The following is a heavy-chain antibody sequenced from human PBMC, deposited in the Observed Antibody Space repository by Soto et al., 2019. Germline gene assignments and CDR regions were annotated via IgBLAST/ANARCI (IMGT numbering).Heavy chain of an antibody. CDR2: IYYTGST. D-gene: IGHD1-7*01. CDR1: GGSITSNF. Sequence: SETLSLTCTVSGGSITSNFWSWIRQPPGKGLEWIGYIYYTGSTNYNPSLKSRVTISVDTSKNQFSLKVSSVTAADTTVYYCTRKTETNGAHYYFYYHRDFWGRGTTVTVSS. J-gene: IGHJ6*03. V-gene: IGHV4-59*01. CDR3: TRKTETNGAHYYFYYHRDF.